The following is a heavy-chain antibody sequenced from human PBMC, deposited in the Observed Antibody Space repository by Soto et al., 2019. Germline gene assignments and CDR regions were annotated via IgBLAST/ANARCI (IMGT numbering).Heavy chain of an antibody. CDR2: IYHSGST. CDR3: AREEGYCSGGSCYPDAFDI. Sequence: SETLSLTCAVSGGSISSSDWWSWVRQPPGKGLEWIGEIYHSGSTNYNPSLKSRVTISVDKSKNQFSLKLSSVTAADTAVYYCAREEGYCSGGSCYPDAFDIWGQGTIVTVSS. D-gene: IGHD2-15*01. J-gene: IGHJ3*02. CDR1: GGSISSSDW. V-gene: IGHV4-4*02.